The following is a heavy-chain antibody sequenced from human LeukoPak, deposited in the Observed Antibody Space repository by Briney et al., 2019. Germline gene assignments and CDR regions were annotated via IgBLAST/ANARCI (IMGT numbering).Heavy chain of an antibody. CDR1: GYTFNTHW. Sequence: GESQKISCQVSGYTFNTHWIGWVRQMPGKGLEWMGIIYPGDSDTKYSPSFQGQVTISADKSISTAYLQWSSLKASDTAMYYCARSDYHGNSFDYWGQGTLVTVSS. J-gene: IGHJ4*02. D-gene: IGHD4-23*01. CDR3: ARSDYHGNSFDY. V-gene: IGHV5-51*01. CDR2: IYPGDSDT.